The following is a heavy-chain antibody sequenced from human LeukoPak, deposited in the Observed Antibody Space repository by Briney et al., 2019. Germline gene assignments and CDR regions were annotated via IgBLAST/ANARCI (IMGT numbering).Heavy chain of an antibody. J-gene: IGHJ4*02. D-gene: IGHD1-26*01. Sequence: GGSLRLSCAASGFTFSSYAMSWVRQAPGKGLEWVAAISGSGGSTYYADSVKGRFTISRNNSKNTLYLQMNSLRAEETAVYSCGRGVGATNIDFDYWGQGTLVTVSS. CDR1: GFTFSSYA. CDR2: ISGSGGST. V-gene: IGHV3-23*01. CDR3: GRGVGATNIDFDY.